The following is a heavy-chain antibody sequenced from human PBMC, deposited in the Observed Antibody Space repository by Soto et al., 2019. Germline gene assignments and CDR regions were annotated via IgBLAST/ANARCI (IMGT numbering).Heavy chain of an antibody. V-gene: IGHV3-53*01. J-gene: IGHJ4*02. D-gene: IGHD4-4*01. Sequence: GGSLRLSCAASGFTVSRNYMSWVRQAPGKGLEWVSVTYSGGTTYYADSVKGRFTISRGNSKNTLYLQMNSLRAEDTAVYYCAGGPHYSNLDYWGQGTLVTVSS. CDR2: TYSGGTT. CDR1: GFTVSRNY. CDR3: AGGPHYSNLDY.